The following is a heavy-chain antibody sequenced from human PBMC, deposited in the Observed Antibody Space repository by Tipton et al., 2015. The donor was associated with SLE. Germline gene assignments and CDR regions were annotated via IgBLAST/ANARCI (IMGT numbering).Heavy chain of an antibody. V-gene: IGHV4-59*12. CDR2: IYYSGST. CDR3: AREGVHFWSGSSYYFYYYMDV. J-gene: IGHJ6*03. D-gene: IGHD3-3*02. Sequence: TLSLTCTVSGSSITAYYWTWIRQPPGKGLEWIGYIYYSGSTNYNPSLKSRVTISVDTSKNQFSLKLSSVTAADTAVYYCAREGVHFWSGSSYYFYYYMDVWGKGTTVTVSS. CDR1: GSSITAYY.